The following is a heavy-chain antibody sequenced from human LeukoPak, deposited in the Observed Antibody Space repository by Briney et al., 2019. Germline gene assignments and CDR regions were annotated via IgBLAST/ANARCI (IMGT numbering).Heavy chain of an antibody. D-gene: IGHD4-4*01. Sequence: GASVKVSCKASGYTFMSYAMYWVRQAPGQRLEWMGRIIPILGIANYAQKFQGRVTITADKSTSTAYMELSSLRSEDTAVYYCARDGRVGDYSNHLFDYWGQGTLVTVSS. CDR2: IIPILGIA. J-gene: IGHJ4*02. CDR1: GYTFMSYA. V-gene: IGHV1-69*04. CDR3: ARDGRVGDYSNHLFDY.